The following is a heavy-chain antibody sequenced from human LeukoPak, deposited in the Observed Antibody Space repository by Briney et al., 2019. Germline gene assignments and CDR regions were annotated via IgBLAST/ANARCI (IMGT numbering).Heavy chain of an antibody. CDR2: INPNDGIT. D-gene: IGHD5-12*01. CDR3: ARDLSRGYDFFDY. V-gene: IGHV1-46*01. CDR1: GYTFTAYH. J-gene: IGHJ4*02. Sequence: ASVKVSCKASGYTFTAYHMHCVRQAPGQGLEWMGIINPNDGITNYAQTFQGTVTITRDRSTSTLYMELRSLRSDDTAVYYCARDLSRGYDFFDYWGQGTLATVSS.